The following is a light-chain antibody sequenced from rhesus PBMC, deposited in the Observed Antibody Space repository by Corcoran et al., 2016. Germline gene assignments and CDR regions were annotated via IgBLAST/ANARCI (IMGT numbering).Light chain of an antibody. CDR2: GAS. J-gene: IGKJ2*01. CDR3: LQLSNWPYS. Sequence: EIVMTQSPATLSLSPGERATLSCRASPSVGSSLAWYQQKPGQAPRLLIYGASSRATGIPDRFSGSGSGTDFTLTISSLEPEDVAVYYCLQLSNWPYSFGQGTKVEIK. V-gene: IGKV3-24*04. CDR1: PSVGSS.